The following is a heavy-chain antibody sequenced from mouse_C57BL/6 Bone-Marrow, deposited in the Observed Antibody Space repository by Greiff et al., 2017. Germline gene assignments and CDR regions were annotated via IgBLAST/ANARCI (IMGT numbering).Heavy chain of an antibody. CDR2: IDPEIGDT. J-gene: IGHJ2*01. V-gene: IGHV14-4*01. CDR1: GFNIKDDY. D-gene: IGHD2-3*01. Sequence: VQLKESGAELVRPGASVKLSCTASGFNIKDDYIHWVKQRPEQGLEWIGWIDPEIGDTESASKFQGKATITSDTSSNTAYLQLSSLTSEDTAVYYCSSFDGNYFDFWGQGTPLTVAS. CDR3: SSFDGNYFDF.